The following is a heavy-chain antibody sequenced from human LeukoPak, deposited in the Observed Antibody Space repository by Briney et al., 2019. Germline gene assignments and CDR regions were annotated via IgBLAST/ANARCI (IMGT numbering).Heavy chain of an antibody. V-gene: IGHV3-9*01. CDR1: GSTFDDYA. J-gene: IGHJ4*02. CDR3: VRDKFWDSPSPRGFFDC. D-gene: IGHD3-16*01. Sequence: PGGSLRLSCAVSGSTFDDYAMHWVRQAPGKGLEWVSGINWSSASIGYADSVKGRFTISRDDAKNSLYLQMNSLRAEDAALYYCVRDKFWDSPSPRGFFDCWGQGTLVTVSS. CDR2: INWSSASI.